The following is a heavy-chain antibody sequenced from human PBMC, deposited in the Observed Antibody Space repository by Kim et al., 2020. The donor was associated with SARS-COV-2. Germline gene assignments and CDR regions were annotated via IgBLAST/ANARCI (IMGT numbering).Heavy chain of an antibody. J-gene: IGHJ4*02. Sequence: SVKVSCKASGGTFSSYAISWVRQAPGQGLEWMGGIIPIFGTANYAQKFQGRVTITADESTSTAYMELSSLRSEDTAVYYCARDRLLLGSFDYWGQGTLVTVSS. CDR2: IIPIFGTA. CDR3: ARDRLLLGSFDY. D-gene: IGHD3-10*02. CDR1: GGTFSSYA. V-gene: IGHV1-69*13.